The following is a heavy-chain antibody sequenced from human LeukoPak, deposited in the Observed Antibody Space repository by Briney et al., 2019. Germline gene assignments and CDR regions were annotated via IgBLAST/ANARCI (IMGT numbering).Heavy chain of an antibody. Sequence: ASVKVSCKASGYTFTSYGISWVRQAPAQGLEWMGWISAYNGNTNYAQKLQGRVTMTTDTSTSTAYMELRSLRSDDTAVYYCARDRKYGIVVVPAAQAEYFQHWGQGTLVTVSS. CDR2: ISAYNGNT. J-gene: IGHJ1*01. CDR3: ARDRKYGIVVVPAAQAEYFQH. CDR1: GYTFTSYG. V-gene: IGHV1-18*01. D-gene: IGHD2-2*01.